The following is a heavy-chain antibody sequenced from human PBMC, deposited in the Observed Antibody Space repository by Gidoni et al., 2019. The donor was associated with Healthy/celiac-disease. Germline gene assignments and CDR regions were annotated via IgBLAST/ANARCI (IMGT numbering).Heavy chain of an antibody. Sequence: QITLKESGPTLVKPTQTLTLTCTFSGFSLSTSGVGVGWLRQPPGKALEWLALIYWDDDTRYSPSLKTRPTITKYTSKNQVVLTMTNMDPVDTATYYWSHSPYSWSYYPYFDYWAREPWSPSPQ. J-gene: IGHJ4*02. CDR1: GFSLSTSGVG. CDR3: SHSPYSWSYYPYFDY. CDR2: IYWDDDT. V-gene: IGHV2-5*02. D-gene: IGHD1-26*01.